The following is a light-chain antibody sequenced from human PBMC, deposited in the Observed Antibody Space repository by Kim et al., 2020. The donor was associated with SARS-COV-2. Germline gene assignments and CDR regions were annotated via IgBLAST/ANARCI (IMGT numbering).Light chain of an antibody. CDR3: SARDSSLRAWV. CDR1: SNKRANER. Sequence: TATRTRTGNSNKRANEREAWLQQHQGHPPKLLSYRNNTRPSGISERISAARSGNTASLTITGLQPEDEADYYCSARDSSLRAWVFGGGTQLTVL. V-gene: IGLV10-54*01. J-gene: IGLJ3*02. CDR2: RNN.